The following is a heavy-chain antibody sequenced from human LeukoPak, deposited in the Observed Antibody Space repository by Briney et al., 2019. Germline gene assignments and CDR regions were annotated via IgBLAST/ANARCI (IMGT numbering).Heavy chain of an antibody. D-gene: IGHD2-21*02. Sequence: GESLKISCKGSGYSFTSHWIGWVRQMPGKGLEWMGIIYPGDSDTRYSPSFQGQVTISADKSISTAYLQWSSLKASDTAMYYCARQQGTYCGGDCYANQFDYWGQGTLVTVSS. CDR3: ARQQGTYCGGDCYANQFDY. J-gene: IGHJ4*02. CDR1: GYSFTSHW. V-gene: IGHV5-51*01. CDR2: IYPGDSDT.